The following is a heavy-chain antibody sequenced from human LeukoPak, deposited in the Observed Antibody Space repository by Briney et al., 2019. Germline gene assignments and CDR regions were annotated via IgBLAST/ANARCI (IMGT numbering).Heavy chain of an antibody. Sequence: PGRSLRLSCAASGFTFSSYAMHWVRQAPGKGLERVAVISYDGSNKYYADSVKGRFTISRDNSKNTLYLQMNSLRAEDTAVYYCARDWRDDYGNRRYDYWGQGTLVTVSS. CDR3: ARDWRDDYGNRRYDY. J-gene: IGHJ4*02. CDR1: GFTFSSYA. CDR2: ISYDGSNK. V-gene: IGHV3-30-3*01. D-gene: IGHD4-17*01.